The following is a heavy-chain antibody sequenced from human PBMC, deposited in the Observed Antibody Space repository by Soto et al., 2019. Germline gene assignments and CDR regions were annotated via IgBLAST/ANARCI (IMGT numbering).Heavy chain of an antibody. CDR1: GFTFSAFD. V-gene: IGHV3-13*01. J-gene: IGHJ5*02. Sequence: GGSLRLSCATSGFTFSAFDMHWVRQAAGKGLEWVSGIGTLRDTYYTGSVKGRFTISRDNAKNSLYLQMNSLTDGDTAVYFCARGRSNDFSSSPPPRFDPWGQGTLVTVSS. CDR3: ARGRSNDFSSSPPPRFDP. D-gene: IGHD2-21*02. CDR2: IGTLRDT.